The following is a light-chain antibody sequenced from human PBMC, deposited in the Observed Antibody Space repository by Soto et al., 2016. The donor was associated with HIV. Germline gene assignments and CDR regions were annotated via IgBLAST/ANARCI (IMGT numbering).Light chain of an antibody. J-gene: IGKJ1*01. CDR2: AAS. CDR1: QSISTY. CDR3: LQLNTYPWT. V-gene: IGKV1-39*01. Sequence: RITITCRASQSISTYLNWYQQKPGRAPQLLIYAASSLQTGVPSRFSATGSGTAFTLAISSLQPEDFATYYCLQLNTYPWTFGQGTKVDIK.